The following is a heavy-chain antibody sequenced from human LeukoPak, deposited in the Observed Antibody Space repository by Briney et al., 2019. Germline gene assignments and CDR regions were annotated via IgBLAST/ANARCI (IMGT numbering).Heavy chain of an antibody. Sequence: GGSLRLSCAASGFTFSSYGMHWVRQAPGKGLEWVAVIWYDGSNKYYADSVKGRFTISRDNSKNTMYLQMNSLRAEDTAVYYCARGPVYYGSGSSHGFDIWGQGTMVTVSS. V-gene: IGHV3-33*01. D-gene: IGHD3-10*01. CDR1: GFTFSSYG. CDR3: ARGPVYYGSGSSHGFDI. CDR2: IWYDGSNK. J-gene: IGHJ3*02.